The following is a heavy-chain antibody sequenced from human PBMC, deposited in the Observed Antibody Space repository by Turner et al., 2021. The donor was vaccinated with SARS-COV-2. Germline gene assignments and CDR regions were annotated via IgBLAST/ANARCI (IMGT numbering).Heavy chain of an antibody. Sequence: EVQLVESGAGLVQPGGSLRLSRAASGLPFVSYDLHWVRQATGKGLEWVAAIGTAGDTYYPGSVKGRFTISGENAKNSLYLQLNCLRAGDTAVYYCARDYYYSSGYRNCFDPWGQGTLVTVSS. J-gene: IGHJ5*02. CDR2: IGTAGDT. CDR1: GLPFVSYD. V-gene: IGHV3-13*04. CDR3: ARDYYYSSGYRNCFDP. D-gene: IGHD3-22*01.